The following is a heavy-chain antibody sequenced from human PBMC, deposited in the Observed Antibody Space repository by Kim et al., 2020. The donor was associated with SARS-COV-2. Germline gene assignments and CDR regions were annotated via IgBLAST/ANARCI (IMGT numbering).Heavy chain of an antibody. CDR3: ARDQVVVVPAGTNDAFDI. CDR1: GFTFSSYS. V-gene: IGHV3-21*01. Sequence: GGSLRLSCAASGFTFSSYSMNWVRQAPGKGLEWVSSISSSSSYIYYADSVKGRFTISRDNAKNSLYLQMNSLRAEDTAVYYCARDQVVVVPAGTNDAFDIWGQGTMVTVSS. J-gene: IGHJ3*02. D-gene: IGHD2-2*01. CDR2: ISSSSSYI.